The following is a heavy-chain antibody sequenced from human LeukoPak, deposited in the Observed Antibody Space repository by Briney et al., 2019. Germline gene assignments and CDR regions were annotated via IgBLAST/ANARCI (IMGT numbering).Heavy chain of an antibody. CDR2: IYYSWRT. Sequence: SETLSLTCTVSGGSISSYYWSWIRQPPGKGLEWIGYIYYSWRTNFNPSLKSRLTILVDTSKNQFSLKLGSVTTAGTAVYFCARGKEDVRIFDWLQPYYFDYWGQGTLVAVSS. V-gene: IGHV4-59*12. CDR3: ARGKEDVRIFDWLQPYYFDY. CDR1: GGSISSYY. J-gene: IGHJ4*02. D-gene: IGHD3-3*01.